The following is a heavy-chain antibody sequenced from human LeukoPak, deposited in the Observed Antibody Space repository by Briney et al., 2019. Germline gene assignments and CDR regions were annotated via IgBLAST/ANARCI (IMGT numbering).Heavy chain of an antibody. CDR2: IKQDGSEK. J-gene: IGHJ4*02. CDR3: ARVTGQSGYSYGAFDY. V-gene: IGHV3-7*01. Sequence: SGGSLRLSCAASGFTFSSYWMSWVRQAPGKGLEWVANIKQDGSEKYYVDSVKGRFTISRDNAKNSLYLQMNSLRAEDTAVYYCARVTGQSGYSYGAFDYWGQGTLVTVSS. D-gene: IGHD5-18*01. CDR1: GFTFSSYW.